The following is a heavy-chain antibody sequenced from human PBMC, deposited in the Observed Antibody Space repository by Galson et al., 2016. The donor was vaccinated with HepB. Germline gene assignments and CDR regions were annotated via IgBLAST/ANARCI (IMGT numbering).Heavy chain of an antibody. J-gene: IGHJ5*02. CDR2: IFHTGSS. V-gene: IGHV4-39*01. CDR1: GASIISTNYN. Sequence: SETLSLTCTVSGASIISTNYNWGWIRQPPGKGLEWIASIFHTGSSDYNPSLQSRVTISVDTSMNRFSLSLRSVSTAATATYFCARHPTGYPNWFDRWGHGTLFVVSS. D-gene: IGHD3-9*01. CDR3: ARHPTGYPNWFDR.